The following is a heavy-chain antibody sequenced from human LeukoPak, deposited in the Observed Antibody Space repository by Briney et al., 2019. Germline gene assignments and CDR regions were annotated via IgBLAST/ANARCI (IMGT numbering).Heavy chain of an antibody. CDR3: AGTYYYDSSGYPYYFDY. D-gene: IGHD3-22*01. Sequence: GGSLRLSCVASGFTFSNYAMSWVRQAPGKGLEWVSAISGSGGSTYYADSVKGRFTISRDNSKNTLYLQMNSLRAEDTAVYYCAGTYYYDSSGYPYYFDYWGQGTLVTVSS. CDR2: ISGSGGST. J-gene: IGHJ4*02. V-gene: IGHV3-23*01. CDR1: GFTFSNYA.